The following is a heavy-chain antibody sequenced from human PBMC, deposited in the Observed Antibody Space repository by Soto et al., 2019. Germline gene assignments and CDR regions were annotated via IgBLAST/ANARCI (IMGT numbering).Heavy chain of an antibody. V-gene: IGHV3-7*01. CDR2: IKGDGSEK. CDR3: GRDEVRNGVGG. CDR1: GFTFTNIW. J-gene: IGHJ6*02. Sequence: GGSLRLSCVASGFTFTNIWMSWVRQAPGKGLEWVANIKGDGSEKRYVDSVKGRFTISRDNAKNSVYLQMNSLRVEDTALFDSGRDEVRNGVGGWGPGTTVTVSS.